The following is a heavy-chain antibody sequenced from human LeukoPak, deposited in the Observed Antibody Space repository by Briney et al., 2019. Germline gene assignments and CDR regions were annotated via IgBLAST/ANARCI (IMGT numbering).Heavy chain of an antibody. CDR3: ARALIGDYYYDSSGYYGIWFDP. CDR2: INTGNGNT. Sequence: ASVKVPCKASGYTFTSYAMHWVRQAPGQRLEWMGWINTGNGNTKYSQEFQGRVTITRDTSANTAYMELSSLRSEDTAVYYCARALIGDYYYDSSGYYGIWFDPWGQGTLVTVSS. CDR1: GYTFTSYA. J-gene: IGHJ5*02. V-gene: IGHV1-3*03. D-gene: IGHD3-22*01.